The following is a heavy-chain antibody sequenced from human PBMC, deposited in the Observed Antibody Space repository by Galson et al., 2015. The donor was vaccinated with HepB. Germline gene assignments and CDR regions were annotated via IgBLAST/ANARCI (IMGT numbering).Heavy chain of an antibody. Sequence: SLRLSCAASGFTFSSYGMHWVRQAPGKGLEWVAVISYDGSNKYYADSVKGRFTISRDNSKNTLYLQMNSLRAEDTAVYYCAKDCIAAAGTFPDYWSQGTLVTVSS. V-gene: IGHV3-30*18. D-gene: IGHD6-13*01. CDR2: ISYDGSNK. CDR3: AKDCIAAAGTFPDY. J-gene: IGHJ4*02. CDR1: GFTFSSYG.